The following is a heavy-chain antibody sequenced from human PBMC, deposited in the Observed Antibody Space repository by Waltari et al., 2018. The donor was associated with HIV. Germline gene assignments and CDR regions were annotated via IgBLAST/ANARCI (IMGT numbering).Heavy chain of an antibody. Sequence: QVQLQQWGAGLFKPSENLTLTCAVYGGSFSGYHWSWIRESPGEGLEWIAEINYSGATNYNPSLKSRVTISADTSKKQYSLKVKSVTDADTAVYYCARSLPIVGVTAIPPGGAFDIWGRGTMVTVSS. D-gene: IGHD2-21*02. V-gene: IGHV4-34*02. J-gene: IGHJ3*02. CDR2: INYSGAT. CDR3: ARSLPIVGVTAIPPGGAFDI. CDR1: GGSFSGYH.